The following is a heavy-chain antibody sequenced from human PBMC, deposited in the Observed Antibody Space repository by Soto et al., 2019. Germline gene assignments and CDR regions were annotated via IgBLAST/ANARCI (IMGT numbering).Heavy chain of an antibody. CDR2: IIPIFGTA. Sequence: SVKVSCKASGGTVSSYAISGVRQAPGQGLEWMGGIIPIFGTANYAQKFQGRVTITADKSTSTAYMELSSLRSEDTAVYYCARGDSSGYSAYSMDVWGQGTTVTVSS. CDR3: ARGDSSGYSAYSMDV. J-gene: IGHJ6*02. V-gene: IGHV1-69*06. CDR1: GGTVSSYA. D-gene: IGHD3-22*01.